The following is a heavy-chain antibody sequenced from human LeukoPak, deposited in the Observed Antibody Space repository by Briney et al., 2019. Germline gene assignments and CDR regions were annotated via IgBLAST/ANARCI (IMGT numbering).Heavy chain of an antibody. CDR3: ARSPRGELLWFARPGAFDI. CDR2: IYYNGKT. V-gene: IGHV4-39*02. D-gene: IGHD3-10*01. J-gene: IGHJ3*02. CDR1: GDSISSSSCY. Sequence: SETLSLTCTVAGDSISSSSCYWGWIRQSPGEGLEWIGSIYYNGKTYSNPSLKSRVSISVDTSKNHFSLKLSSVTAADTAVYYCARSPRGELLWFARPGAFDIWGQGTMVTVSS.